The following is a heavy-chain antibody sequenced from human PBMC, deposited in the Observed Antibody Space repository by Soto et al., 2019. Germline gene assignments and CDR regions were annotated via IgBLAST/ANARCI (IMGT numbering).Heavy chain of an antibody. Sequence: SETLSLTCAVYGGSFSGYYWSWIRQPPGKGLEWIGEINHSGSTNYNPSLKSRVTISVDTSKNQFSLKLSSVTAADTAVYYCARGAQRDLAQVMVHPHWYFDLCGRGTLVTVSS. CDR1: GGSFSGYY. CDR2: INHSGST. J-gene: IGHJ2*01. D-gene: IGHD2-8*01. V-gene: IGHV4-34*01. CDR3: ARGAQRDLAQVMVHPHWYFDL.